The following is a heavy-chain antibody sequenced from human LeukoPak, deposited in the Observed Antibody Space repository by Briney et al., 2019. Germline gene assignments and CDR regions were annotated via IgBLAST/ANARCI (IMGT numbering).Heavy chain of an antibody. J-gene: IGHJ4*02. D-gene: IGHD3-3*01. V-gene: IGHV5-51*01. CDR3: ARLSLSDYYDFWSGPFDY. CDR2: FYPGDSDT. Sequence: GEPLKISCKGSGYSFTSYWIGWVRQMPGKGLEWMGVFYPGDSDTRYSPSFQGQVTISADKSISTAYLQWSSLKASDTAMYYCARLSLSDYYDFWSGPFDYWGQGTLVTVSS. CDR1: GYSFTSYW.